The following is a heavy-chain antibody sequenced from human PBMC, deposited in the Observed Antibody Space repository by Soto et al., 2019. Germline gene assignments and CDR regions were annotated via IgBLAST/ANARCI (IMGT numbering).Heavy chain of an antibody. CDR3: ARGDATKIVVTTYYGIDV. CDR1: GGSLSNYG. Sequence: QVQLVQSGAEVKKPGSSVKVSCKASGGSLSNYGISWVRQAPGQGLEWMGGIIPVFGTANYAQKLQGRVAITADESTSIDYLDVTSLRSEDTAVYYCARGDATKIVVTTYYGIDVWGQGTTVTVSS. J-gene: IGHJ6*02. CDR2: IIPVFGTA. D-gene: IGHD4-17*01. V-gene: IGHV1-69*12.